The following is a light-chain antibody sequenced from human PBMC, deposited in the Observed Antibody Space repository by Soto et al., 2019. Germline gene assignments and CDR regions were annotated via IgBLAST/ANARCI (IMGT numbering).Light chain of an antibody. CDR3: QQRSNWRKT. V-gene: IGKV3-11*01. CDR2: GAY. Sequence: EIVLRQSPAPLFLSPGERATLSCSASQSVSSYLAWYQQKTSQAHRLIIYGAYSRATGIPVRFSGSGCGTDLTFTISSLEPEDFAVYYRQQRSNWRKTFGQGTKVDNK. CDR1: QSVSSY. J-gene: IGKJ1*01.